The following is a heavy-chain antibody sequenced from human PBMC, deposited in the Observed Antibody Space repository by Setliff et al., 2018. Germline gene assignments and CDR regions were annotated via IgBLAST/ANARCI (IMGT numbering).Heavy chain of an antibody. CDR1: GFTFSSYG. CDR3: AKDPRDTYYCAKSMEQWAGEKPYHFDN. V-gene: IGHV3-30*02. CDR2: IRYDGSNK. Sequence: GGSLRLSCAASGFTFSSYGMHWVRQAPGKGLEWVAFIRYDGSNKYYADSVKGRFTISRDNSKNTLYLQMNSLRAEDTAVYYCAKDPRDTYYCAKSMEQWAGEKPYHFDNWGQGTLVTVSS. D-gene: IGHD3-10*01. J-gene: IGHJ4*02.